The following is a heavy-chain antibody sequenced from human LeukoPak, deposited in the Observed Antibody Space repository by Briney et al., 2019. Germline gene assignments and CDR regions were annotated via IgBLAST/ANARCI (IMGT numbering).Heavy chain of an antibody. V-gene: IGHV5-51*01. CDR1: GYSFTSYW. CDR3: ARRSTPPYYDILTGYYPGNAFDI. D-gene: IGHD3-9*01. CDR2: IYPGDSDT. J-gene: IGHJ3*02. Sequence: GESLKISCKGSGYSFTSYWIGWVRQMPGKGLEWMGIIYPGDSDTRYSPSFQGQVTISADKSISTAYLQWSSLKASDTAMYYCARRSTPPYYDILTGYYPGNAFDIWGQGTMVTVSS.